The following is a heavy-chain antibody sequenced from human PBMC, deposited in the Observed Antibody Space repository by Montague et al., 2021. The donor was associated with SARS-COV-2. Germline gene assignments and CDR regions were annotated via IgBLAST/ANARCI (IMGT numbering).Heavy chain of an antibody. CDR3: ARDRDDPLTGYSNAAFDI. CDR1: GGSVSNGLYY. J-gene: IGHJ3*02. Sequence: TLSLTCTVSGGSVSNGLYYWIWIRQPTGKGLVWIVRIYTSRTTTYNPSLESPVTISLDTSKNQFSLKLSSVTAADTAIYYCARDRDDPLTGYSNAAFDIWGQGTMVTVSS. D-gene: IGHD3-9*01. CDR2: IYTSRTT. V-gene: IGHV4-61*02.